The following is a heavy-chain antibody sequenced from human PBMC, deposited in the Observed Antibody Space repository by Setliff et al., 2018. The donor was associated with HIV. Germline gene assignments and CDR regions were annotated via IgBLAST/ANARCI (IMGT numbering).Heavy chain of an antibody. V-gene: IGHV4-61*09. Sequence: SETLSLTCTVSGGYIRSGSDYWTWIRQVAGRGLEWIGQIHTSGDTHYNPSLKSRVSISFDTAANQFSLILSFLSAADTAVYYCARDPVNRSGWRLDAFDVWGQGTMVTVSS. CDR1: GGYIRSGSDY. CDR3: ARDPVNRSGWRLDAFDV. D-gene: IGHD6-19*01. CDR2: IHTSGDT. J-gene: IGHJ3*01.